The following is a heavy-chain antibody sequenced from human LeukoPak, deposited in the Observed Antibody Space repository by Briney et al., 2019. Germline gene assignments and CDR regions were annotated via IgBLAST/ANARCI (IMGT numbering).Heavy chain of an antibody. Sequence: QAGGSLRLSCAASGFTFSIYWMSWVRQAPGKGLEWVANIKHDGSEKYYVDSVKGRFTISRDNAKNSLYLQMNSLRAEDTALYYCARYFSGGSCFDYWGQGTLVTVSS. CDR2: IKHDGSEK. CDR3: ARYFSGGSCFDY. V-gene: IGHV3-7*03. J-gene: IGHJ4*02. D-gene: IGHD2-15*01. CDR1: GFTFSIYW.